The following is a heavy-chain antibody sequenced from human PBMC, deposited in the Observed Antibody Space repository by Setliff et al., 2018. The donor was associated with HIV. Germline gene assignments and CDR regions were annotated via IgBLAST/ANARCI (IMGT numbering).Heavy chain of an antibody. V-gene: IGHV4-38-2*02. D-gene: IGHD2-8*01. CDR1: GYSVTYGYN. CDR2: MYYSGST. CDR3: VRDAEGVAAGAIYFYMDV. Sequence: SETLSLTCAVSGYSVTYGYNWGWIRQPPGKGLEWIGSMYYSGSTYYNPSLKSRVTISVDTSKNQFSLKMNSATAADTALYYCVRDAEGVAAGAIYFYMDVWGKGTTVTVSS. J-gene: IGHJ6*03.